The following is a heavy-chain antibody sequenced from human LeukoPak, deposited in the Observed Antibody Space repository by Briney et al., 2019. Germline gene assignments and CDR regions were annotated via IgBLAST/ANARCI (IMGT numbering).Heavy chain of an antibody. J-gene: IGHJ4*02. CDR3: ARHGLYSGHEWDY. D-gene: IGHD5-12*01. Sequence: ASVRVSCKTSGYTFTSYDISWVRQAPGQGLEWMGWMNSYNGYTNYTQKLQGRVTMTTDTSTRTVSMELRSLRSDDTAMYYCARHGLYSGHEWDYWGQGTLVTVSS. CDR1: GYTFTSYD. V-gene: IGHV1-18*01. CDR2: MNSYNGYT.